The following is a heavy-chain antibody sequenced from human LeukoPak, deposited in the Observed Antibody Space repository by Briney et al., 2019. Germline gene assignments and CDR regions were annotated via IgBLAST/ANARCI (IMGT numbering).Heavy chain of an antibody. Sequence: SVKVSCRASGGTFSSYAISWVRQAPGQGLEWMGGIIPIFGTANYAQKFQGRVTITADESTSTAYMELSSLRSEDTAVYYCAREVPYDSSGYHQWYFDYWGQGTLVTVSS. V-gene: IGHV1-69*13. J-gene: IGHJ4*02. CDR2: IIPIFGTA. CDR1: GGTFSSYA. D-gene: IGHD3-22*01. CDR3: AREVPYDSSGYHQWYFDY.